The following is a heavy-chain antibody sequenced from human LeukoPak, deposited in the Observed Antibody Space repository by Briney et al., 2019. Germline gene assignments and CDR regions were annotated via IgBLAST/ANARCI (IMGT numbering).Heavy chain of an antibody. J-gene: IGHJ6*04. CDR3: AELGITMIGGV. CDR1: GFTFISYE. Sequence: GGSLRLSCAASGFTFISYEMNGVRQAPGKGLEWVSYISSSGSTIYYADSVKGRFTISRDNAKNSLYLQMNSLRAEDTAVYYCAELGITMIGGVWGKGTTVTISS. D-gene: IGHD3-10*02. V-gene: IGHV3-48*03. CDR2: ISSSGSTI.